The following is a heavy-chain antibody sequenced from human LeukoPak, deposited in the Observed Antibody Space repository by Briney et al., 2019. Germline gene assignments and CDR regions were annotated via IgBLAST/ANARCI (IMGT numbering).Heavy chain of an antibody. CDR2: IYYSGGT. J-gene: IGHJ4*02. V-gene: IGHV4-30-4*08. Sequence: SETLSLTCTVSGGSISSGDYYWSWIRQPPGKGLEWIGYIYYSGGTYYNPSLKSRVTISVDTSKNQFSLKLSSVTAADTAVYYCARALYSGRLDYWGQGTLVTVSS. CDR1: GGSISSGDYY. CDR3: ARALYSGRLDY. D-gene: IGHD3-10*01.